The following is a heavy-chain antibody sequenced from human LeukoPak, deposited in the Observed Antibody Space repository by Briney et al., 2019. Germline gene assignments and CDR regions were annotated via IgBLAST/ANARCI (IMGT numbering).Heavy chain of an antibody. Sequence: ASVKVSCKASGGTFSSYAISWVRQAPGQGLEWMGRIIPILGIANYAQKFQGRVTITADKSTSTAYMELSSLRSEDTAVYYCARDRPDYHDSSEIINYYFDYWGQGTLVTVSS. CDR2: IIPILGIA. CDR3: ARDRPDYHDSSEIINYYFDY. V-gene: IGHV1-69*04. CDR1: GGTFSSYA. D-gene: IGHD3-22*01. J-gene: IGHJ4*02.